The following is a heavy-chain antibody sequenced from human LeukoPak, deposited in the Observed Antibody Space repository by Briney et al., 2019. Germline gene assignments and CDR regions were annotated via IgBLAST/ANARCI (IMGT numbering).Heavy chain of an antibody. Sequence: GGSLRLSCAASGFTFSSYAMSWVRQAPGKGLEWVSAISGSGGSTYYADSVKGRSTISRDNSKNTLYLQMNSLRAEDTAVYYCAKGESSWYGNYYYGMDVWGQGTTVTASS. V-gene: IGHV3-23*01. CDR1: GFTFSSYA. D-gene: IGHD6-13*01. J-gene: IGHJ6*02. CDR2: ISGSGGST. CDR3: AKGESSWYGNYYYGMDV.